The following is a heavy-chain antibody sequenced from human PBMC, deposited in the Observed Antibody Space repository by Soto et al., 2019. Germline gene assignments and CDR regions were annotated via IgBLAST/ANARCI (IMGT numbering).Heavy chain of an antibody. CDR1: GGTFSSYT. CDR3: ARDYGSESDYYYYYMDV. J-gene: IGHJ6*03. D-gene: IGHD3-10*01. Sequence: GASVKVSCKASGGTFSSYTISWVRQAPGQGLEWMGRIIPILGVANYAQKFQGRVTITADKSTSTAYMELSSLRSEDTAVYYCARDYGSESDYYYYYMDVWGKGTTVTVSS. V-gene: IGHV1-69*04. CDR2: IIPILGVA.